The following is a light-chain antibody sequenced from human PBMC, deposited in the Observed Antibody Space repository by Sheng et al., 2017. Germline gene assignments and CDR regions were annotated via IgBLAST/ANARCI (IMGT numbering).Light chain of an antibody. J-gene: IGLJ1*01. Sequence: QSALTQPASVSGSPGQSITISCTGSNGDLNTYKYVSWYQQHPGKAPKLMIYDVSNRPSGVSNRFSGSKSGNTASLTISGLQSEDEADYYCSSYTSSSTPLVFGTGTKVTVL. V-gene: IGLV2-14*03. CDR2: DVS. CDR1: NGDLNTYKY. CDR3: SSYTSSSTPLV.